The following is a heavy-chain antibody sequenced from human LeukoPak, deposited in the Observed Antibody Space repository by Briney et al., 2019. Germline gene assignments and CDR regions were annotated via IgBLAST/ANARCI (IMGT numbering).Heavy chain of an antibody. Sequence: PGGSLRLSCAASGFTFSSYAMHWVRQAPGKGLEWVAVISYDGSNKYYADSVKGRFTMSRDNSKNTLYLQMNSLSAEDTAVYYCARELSYWYFDLWGRGTLVTVSS. J-gene: IGHJ2*01. CDR2: ISYDGSNK. V-gene: IGHV3-30-3*01. CDR3: ARELSYWYFDL. CDR1: GFTFSSYA.